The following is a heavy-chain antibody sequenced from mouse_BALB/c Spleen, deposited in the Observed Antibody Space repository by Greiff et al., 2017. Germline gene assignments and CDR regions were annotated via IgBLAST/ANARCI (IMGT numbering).Heavy chain of an antibody. Sequence: QVTLKVSGPGILQPSQTLSLTCSFSGFSLSTYGIGVGWIRQPSGKGLEWLAHIWWNDNKYYNTALKSRLTISKDTSNNQVFLKIASVDTADTATYYCARIVRHGNYGYFDVWGAGTTVTVSS. CDR3: ARIVRHGNYGYFDV. CDR1: GFSLSTYGIG. V-gene: IGHV8-11*01. D-gene: IGHD2-1*01. J-gene: IGHJ1*01. CDR2: IWWNDNK.